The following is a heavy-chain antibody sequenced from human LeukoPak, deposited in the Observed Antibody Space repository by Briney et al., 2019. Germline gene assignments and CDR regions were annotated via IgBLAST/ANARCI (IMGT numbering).Heavy chain of an antibody. D-gene: IGHD4-17*01. J-gene: IGHJ4*02. CDR2: ISSSGSTI. Sequence: PGGSLRLSCEVSGFTFTSYSLNWVRQAPGKGLEWVSYISSSGSTIYYADSVKGLFTISRDSANNALWLQMNSLRVEDTAVYYCARDSFGDYAIDSWGQGTLVTVSS. CDR1: GFTFTSYS. CDR3: ARDSFGDYAIDS. V-gene: IGHV3-48*04.